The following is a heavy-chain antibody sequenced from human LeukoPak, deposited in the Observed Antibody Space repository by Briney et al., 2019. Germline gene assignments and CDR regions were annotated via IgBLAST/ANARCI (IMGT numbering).Heavy chain of an antibody. CDR2: IIPILGIA. CDR1: GGTFSSYA. D-gene: IGHD2-15*01. V-gene: IGHV1-69*04. J-gene: IGHJ4*02. CDR3: ARVDSRDHAIDY. Sequence: GASVKVSCKASGGTFSSYAISWVRQAPGQGLEWMGRIIPILGIANYAQKFQGRVTITADKSTSTAYMELSSLRSEDTAVYYCARVDSRDHAIDYWGQGTLVTVSS.